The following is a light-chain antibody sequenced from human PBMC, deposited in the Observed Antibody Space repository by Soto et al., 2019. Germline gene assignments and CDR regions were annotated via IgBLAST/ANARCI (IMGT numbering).Light chain of an antibody. Sequence: EIVLTQSPGTLSLSPGESATLSCRASQSVSSSQVAWYQLKPGQAPRLLIYGASTRATGIPDRFSGVGSETDFTLTISRLEPEDCAVYYCQQYTTSPHTFGQGTKLEIK. CDR2: GAS. CDR1: QSVSSSQ. V-gene: IGKV3-20*01. J-gene: IGKJ2*01. CDR3: QQYTTSPHT.